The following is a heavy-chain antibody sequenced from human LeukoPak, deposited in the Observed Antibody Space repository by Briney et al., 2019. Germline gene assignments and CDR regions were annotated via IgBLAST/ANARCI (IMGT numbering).Heavy chain of an antibody. D-gene: IGHD4-17*01. V-gene: IGHV3-30*18. CDR2: ISYDGSNK. CDR1: GFTFSSYG. Sequence: GGSLRLSCAASGFTFSSYGMHWVRQAPGKGLEWVAVISYDGSNKYYADSVKGRFTISRDNSKNTLYLQMNSLRAEDTAVYYCAKDYRDGGYYYYYYMDVWGKGTTVTVSS. CDR3: AKDYRDGGYYYYYYMDV. J-gene: IGHJ6*03.